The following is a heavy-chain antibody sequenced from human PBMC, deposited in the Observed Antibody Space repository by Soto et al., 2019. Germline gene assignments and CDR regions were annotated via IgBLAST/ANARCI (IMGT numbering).Heavy chain of an antibody. Sequence: PGGSLRLSCAASGVTFSSYGMHWVRQAPGKGLEWVAVISYDGSNKYYADSVKGRFTISRDNSKNTLYLQMNSLRAEDTAVYYCAKDYGRETPYYYYYMDVWGKGTTVTVSS. CDR3: AKDYGRETPYYYYYMDV. J-gene: IGHJ6*03. V-gene: IGHV3-30*18. CDR2: ISYDGSNK. CDR1: GVTFSSYG. D-gene: IGHD3-10*01.